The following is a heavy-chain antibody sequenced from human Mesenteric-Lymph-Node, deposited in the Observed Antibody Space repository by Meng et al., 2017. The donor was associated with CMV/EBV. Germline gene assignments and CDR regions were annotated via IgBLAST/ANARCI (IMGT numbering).Heavy chain of an antibody. CDR2: ICSSGTTI. CDR3: ARIYCTDASCYLLGYVTYYFDF. D-gene: IGHD2-2*01. V-gene: IGHV3-11*01. Sequence: GESLKISCAASGFTFSDYSMSWIRQAPGKGLEWVAYICSSGTTIYYADSVKGRFTISRDNAKNSLYLQMNSLRAEDTAVYYCARIYCTDASCYLLGYVTYYFDFWGQGTLVTVSS. CDR1: GFTFSDYS. J-gene: IGHJ4*02.